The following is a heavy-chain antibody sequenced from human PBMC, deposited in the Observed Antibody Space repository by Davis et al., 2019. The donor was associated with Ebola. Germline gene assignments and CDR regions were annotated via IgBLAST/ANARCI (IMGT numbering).Heavy chain of an antibody. CDR3: AKRSDYRSFDY. D-gene: IGHD4-11*01. CDR2: ISSSGSTI. Sequence: GESLKISCAASGFTFSDYYMSWIRQAPGKGLEWVSYISSSGSTIYYADSVKGRFTISRDNAKNSLYLQMNSLRGEDTAVYYCAKRSDYRSFDYWGQGTLVTVSS. CDR1: GFTFSDYY. J-gene: IGHJ4*02. V-gene: IGHV3-11*01.